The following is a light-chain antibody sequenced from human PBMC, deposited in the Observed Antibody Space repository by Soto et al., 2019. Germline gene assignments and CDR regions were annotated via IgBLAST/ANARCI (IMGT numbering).Light chain of an antibody. CDR3: QQYGSSPWT. J-gene: IGKJ1*01. V-gene: IGKV3-20*01. CDR1: QSVNNDY. CDR2: GAS. Sequence: EIVLTQSPGTLSLSPGERAALSCRASQSVNNDYLAWYHQKPGRAPRLVIYGASKGATGIPDRFSGSGSGTDFTLTISRLEPEDFAVYYCQQYGSSPWTFGQGTNVEIK.